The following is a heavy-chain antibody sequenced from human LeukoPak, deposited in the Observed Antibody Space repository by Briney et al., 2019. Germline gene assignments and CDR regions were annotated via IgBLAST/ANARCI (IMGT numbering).Heavy chain of an antibody. J-gene: IGHJ4*02. Sequence: SGGSLRLSCAASGFTFSSYSMNWVRQAPGKGLEWVSSISSGTSYIYYADSVKGRFTISRDNAKNSLYLQMNSLRAEDTAVYYCARGLRGSGRKQKTYYFDYWGQGTLVTVSS. CDR1: GFTFSSYS. D-gene: IGHD3-10*01. V-gene: IGHV3-21*01. CDR3: ARGLRGSGRKQKTYYFDY. CDR2: ISSGTSYI.